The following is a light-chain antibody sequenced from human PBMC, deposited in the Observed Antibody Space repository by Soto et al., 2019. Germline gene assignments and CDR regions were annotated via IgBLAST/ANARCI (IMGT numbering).Light chain of an antibody. Sequence: QSVVTQPPSASGAPGQWVTISCSGSRSNIGSHYISWYQHLPGTAPKLLIYKDRQRPSGVPDRFSGSKSGTSASLAIGGLRSEDEGSYYCATWDDSLGRRVLFGGGTKLTVL. J-gene: IGLJ3*02. CDR1: RSNIGSHY. CDR2: KDR. V-gene: IGLV1-47*01. CDR3: ATWDDSLGRRVL.